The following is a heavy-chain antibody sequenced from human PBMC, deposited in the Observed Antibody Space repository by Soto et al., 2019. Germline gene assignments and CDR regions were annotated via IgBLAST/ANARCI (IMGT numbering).Heavy chain of an antibody. CDR3: ASGTYYYDSTGYYDSFDY. D-gene: IGHD3-22*01. J-gene: IGHJ4*02. V-gene: IGHV4-39*01. CDR1: GFSLSRKRYY. Sequence: SETLFLTCTGSGFSLSRKRYYWGVIRPPPAKGLEWIGGIYYRWGTYYNPSLKSRVTLSLDTSKDQFSLKLSSVPAADRAVYYCASGTYYYDSTGYYDSFDYWGPETLVTVPS. CDR2: IYYRWGT.